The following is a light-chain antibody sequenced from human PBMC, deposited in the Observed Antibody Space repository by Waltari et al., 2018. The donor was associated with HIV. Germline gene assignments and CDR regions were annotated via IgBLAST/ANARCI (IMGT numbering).Light chain of an antibody. J-gene: IGLJ1*01. CDR3: CSYGGTYNV. CDR1: RSDVGGYDS. CDR2: EVS. Sequence: QSALTQPRSVSGSPGQSVTISCTGTRSDVGGYDSVSWYQQHPGKAPKILIYEVSKWPSGVPDRFSGSKSGNTASLTISGLRADDEADYYCCSYGGTYNVFGTGTKVTIL. V-gene: IGLV2-11*01.